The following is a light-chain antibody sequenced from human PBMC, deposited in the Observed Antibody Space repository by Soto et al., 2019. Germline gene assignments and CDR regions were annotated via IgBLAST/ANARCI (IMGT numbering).Light chain of an antibody. CDR2: GAS. J-gene: IGKJ5*01. CDR3: QQYNTWTTIT. V-gene: IGKV3-15*01. Sequence: EIVMTQSPATLSVSPGERATLSCRASQSITTKLGWYQQRPGQAPRLLIYGASTRATGIPARFSGSGSGANLSLTISSLQSEDFGVYYCQQYNTWTTITFGQGTRLEIK. CDR1: QSITTK.